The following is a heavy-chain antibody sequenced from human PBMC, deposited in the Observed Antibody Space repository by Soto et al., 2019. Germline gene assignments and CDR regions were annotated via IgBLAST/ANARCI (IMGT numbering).Heavy chain of an antibody. V-gene: IGHV3-48*03. J-gene: IGHJ3*02. CDR2: ISSGGTTI. CDR1: GFTFSSYE. Sequence: PGGSLRLSCAASGFTFSSYEMNWVRQAPGKGLEWVSYISSGGTTIYYADSVTGRFTFSRDNAKNSLYLQMHSLRAEDTAVYYCAREDGTDAFDIWGQGTMVTVS. CDR3: AREDGTDAFDI.